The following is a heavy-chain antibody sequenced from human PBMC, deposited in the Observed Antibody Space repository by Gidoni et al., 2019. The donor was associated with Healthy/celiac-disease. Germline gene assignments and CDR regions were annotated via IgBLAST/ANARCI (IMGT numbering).Heavy chain of an antibody. CDR1: GGTFSSYA. J-gene: IGHJ3*02. V-gene: IGHV1-69*01. D-gene: IGHD3-22*01. CDR3: ARDRIHYDSSGYSSFDAFDI. Sequence: QVQLVQSGAEVKKPGSSVKVSCKASGGTFSSYAISWVRQAPGQGLEWMGGIIPIFGTANYAQKFQGRVTITADESTSTAYMELSSLRSEDTAVYYCARDRIHYDSSGYSSFDAFDIWGQGTMVTVSS. CDR2: IIPIFGTA.